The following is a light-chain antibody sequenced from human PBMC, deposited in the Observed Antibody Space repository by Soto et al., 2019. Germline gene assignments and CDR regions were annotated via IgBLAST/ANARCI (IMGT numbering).Light chain of an antibody. CDR1: ESISTN. Sequence: EIVMTQSPATLPVSPGERVTLSCRASESISTNLAWYQQKPGQAPRLVIYAVSSRAAGVPARFSGSGSGTEFTLTISSLQSEDFAVYYCQQYGSSGTFGQGTKVDIK. J-gene: IGKJ1*01. CDR2: AVS. V-gene: IGKV3-15*01. CDR3: QQYGSSGT.